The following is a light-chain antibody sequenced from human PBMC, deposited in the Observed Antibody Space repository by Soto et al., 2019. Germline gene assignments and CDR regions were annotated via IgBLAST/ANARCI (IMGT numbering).Light chain of an antibody. CDR2: EVS. V-gene: IGLV2-8*01. J-gene: IGLJ2*01. CDR3: SSYAGSNNLVV. CDR1: SSDVGGYNY. Sequence: QSVLTQPPSASGSPGQSVTISCTGTSSDVGGYNYVSWYQQHPGKAPKLMIYEVSKRPSGVPDRFSGSKSGNTASLTVSGIHAEDAADDVCSSYAGSNNLVVFGGGTKLTVL.